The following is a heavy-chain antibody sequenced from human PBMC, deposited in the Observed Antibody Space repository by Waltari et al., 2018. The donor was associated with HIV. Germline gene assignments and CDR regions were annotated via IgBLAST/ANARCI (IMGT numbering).Heavy chain of an antibody. V-gene: IGHV4-39*01. CDR3: ARQHGRPADV. CDR1: GDSIISTAYY. Sequence: QLQLQESGPGLVKPSETLSLTCIVSGDSIISTAYYWAWFSQAPGEVLEWIGSMYYSGNTYYNPTLKSRITMSVDTSNNQFSLRLTSVTAADTAVYYCARQHGRPADVWGQGTTVTVSS. CDR2: MYYSGNT. D-gene: IGHD2-8*01. J-gene: IGHJ6*02.